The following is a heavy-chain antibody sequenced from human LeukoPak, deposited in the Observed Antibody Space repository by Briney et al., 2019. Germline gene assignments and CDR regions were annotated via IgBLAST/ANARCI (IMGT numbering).Heavy chain of an antibody. CDR1: GFTFSSYS. Sequence: PGGSLRLSCAASGFTFSSYSMNWVRQAPGKGLEWVSSISSSSSYIYYADSVKGRFTISRDNAKNSLYLQMNSLRAEDTAVYYCARDGPTPELLPGSAFDIWGQGTMVTVSS. D-gene: IGHD2-15*01. CDR3: ARDGPTPELLPGSAFDI. CDR2: ISSSSSYI. V-gene: IGHV3-21*01. J-gene: IGHJ3*02.